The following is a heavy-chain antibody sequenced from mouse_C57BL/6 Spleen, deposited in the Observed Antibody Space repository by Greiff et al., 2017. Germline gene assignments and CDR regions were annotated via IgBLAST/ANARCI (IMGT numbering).Heavy chain of an antibody. D-gene: IGHD1-1*01. CDR1: GYAFSSYW. CDR2: IYPGDGDT. J-gene: IGHJ1*03. Sequence: QVQLKQSGAELVKPGASVKISCKASGYAFSSYWMNWVKQRPGKGLGWIGQIYPGDGDTNYNGKFKGKATLTADKSSSTAYMQLSSLTSEDSAVYFCARQGTTVVAPYFDVWGTGTTVTVSS. CDR3: ARQGTTVVAPYFDV. V-gene: IGHV1-80*01.